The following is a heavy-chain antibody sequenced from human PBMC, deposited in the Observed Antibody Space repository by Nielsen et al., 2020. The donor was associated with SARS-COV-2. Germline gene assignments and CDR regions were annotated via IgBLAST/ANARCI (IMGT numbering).Heavy chain of an antibody. D-gene: IGHD2-21*01. V-gene: IGHV3-30-3*01. CDR1: GFTFGSYA. Sequence: GESLKISCAASGFTFGSYAMHWVRQAPGKGLEWVAVISYDGSNKYYADSVKGRFTISRDNSKNTLYLQMNSLRAEDTAVYYCASVVDYWGQGTLVTVSS. J-gene: IGHJ4*02. CDR3: ASVVDY. CDR2: ISYDGSNK.